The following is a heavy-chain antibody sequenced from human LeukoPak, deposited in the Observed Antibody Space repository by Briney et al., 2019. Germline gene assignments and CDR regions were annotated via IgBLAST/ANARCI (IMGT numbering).Heavy chain of an antibody. Sequence: GGSLRLSCAASGFTFSKYWMNWVRQAPGKGLEWVANINQDGSEKHYVDSVKGRFTISRDNSKNTLHLQMNSLRAEDTAVYYCKNRQWIQLWFYFFDYWGQGTLVTVSS. J-gene: IGHJ4*02. V-gene: IGHV3-7*01. CDR3: KNRQWIQLWFYFFDY. CDR2: INQDGSEK. CDR1: GFTFSKYW. D-gene: IGHD5-18*01.